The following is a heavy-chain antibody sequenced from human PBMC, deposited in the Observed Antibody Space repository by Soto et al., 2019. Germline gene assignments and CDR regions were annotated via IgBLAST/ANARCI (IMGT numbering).Heavy chain of an antibody. Sequence: SVKVSCKASGGTFSSYAISWVRQAPGQGLEWMGGIIPIFGTANYAQKFQGRVTITADESTSTAYMELSSLRSEDTAVYYCASSYGSGSYYYFDYWGQGTLVTVSS. CDR2: IIPIFGTA. J-gene: IGHJ4*02. CDR3: ASSYGSGSYYYFDY. CDR1: GGTFSSYA. D-gene: IGHD3-10*01. V-gene: IGHV1-69*13.